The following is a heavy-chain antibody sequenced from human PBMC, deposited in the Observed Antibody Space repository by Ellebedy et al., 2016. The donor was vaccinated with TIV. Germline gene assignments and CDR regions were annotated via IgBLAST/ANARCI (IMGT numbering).Heavy chain of an antibody. J-gene: IGHJ4*02. CDR3: ARRSSVTPDTGIGY. CDR1: GGSFSGHY. CDR2: INQSGSA. V-gene: IGHV4-34*01. D-gene: IGHD2-8*02. Sequence: SETLSLTXAVYGGSFSGHYWSWIRQSPGKGLEWIGEINQSGSANYNPSLKSRVSISVDTSKNQFSLRLSSLTAADTAVYYCARRSSVTPDTGIGYWGQGTRVTVSS.